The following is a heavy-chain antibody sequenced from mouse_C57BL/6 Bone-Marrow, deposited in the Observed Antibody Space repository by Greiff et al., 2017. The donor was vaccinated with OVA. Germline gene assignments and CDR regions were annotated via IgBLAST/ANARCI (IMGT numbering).Heavy chain of an antibody. CDR1: GYTFTDYY. Sequence: EVQLQQSGPELVKPGASVKISCKASGYTFTDYYMNWVKQSHGKSLEWIGDINPNNGGTSYNQKFKGKATLTVDKSSSTAYMELRSLTSEDSAVYYCAREESTPPVVRYFDVWGTGTTVTVSS. CDR3: AREESTPPVVRYFDV. D-gene: IGHD1-1*01. J-gene: IGHJ1*03. V-gene: IGHV1-26*01. CDR2: INPNNGGT.